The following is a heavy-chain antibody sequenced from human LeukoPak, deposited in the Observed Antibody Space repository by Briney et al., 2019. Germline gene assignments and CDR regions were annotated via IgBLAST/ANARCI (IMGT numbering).Heavy chain of an antibody. J-gene: IGHJ4*02. V-gene: IGHV4-30-2*01. CDR1: GGSISSGGYS. CDR3: ARAESYDIRKAKGYYFDY. CDR2: IYHSGST. Sequence: SETLFLTCAVSGGSISSGGYSWSWIRQPPGKGLEWIGYIYHSGSTYYNPSLKSRVTISVDRSKNQFSLKLSSVTAADTAVYYCARAESYDIRKAKGYYFDYWGQGTLVTVSS. D-gene: IGHD3-9*01.